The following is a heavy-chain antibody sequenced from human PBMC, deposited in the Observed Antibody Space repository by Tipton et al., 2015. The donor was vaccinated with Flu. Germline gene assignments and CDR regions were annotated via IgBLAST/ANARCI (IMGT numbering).Heavy chain of an antibody. D-gene: IGHD2-15*01. J-gene: IGHJ5*02. Sequence: GLVKPSQTLSLTCAISGDSVSRNSAAWNWIRQSPSRGLEWLGRTYYRSKWYNDYAVSVKSRITINPDTSKNQFSLQLNSVTPGDTAVYYCAREGVRGGGSCYSPWGQGTLVTVSS. CDR3: AREGVRGGGSCYSP. V-gene: IGHV6-1*01. CDR2: TYYRSKWYN. CDR1: GDSVSRNSAA.